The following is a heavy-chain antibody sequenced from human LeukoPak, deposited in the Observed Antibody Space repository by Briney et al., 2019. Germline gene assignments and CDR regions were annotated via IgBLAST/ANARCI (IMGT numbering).Heavy chain of an antibody. CDR2: INPSGGST. D-gene: IGHD5-12*01. Sequence: ASVKVSCKASGYTFTSYYMHWVRQAPGQGLEWMGIINPSGGSTSYAQKFQGRATMTRDTSTSTVYMELSSLRSEDTAVYYCARDHQNIVATIGGENWFDPWGQGTLVTVSS. J-gene: IGHJ5*02. CDR3: ARDHQNIVATIGGENWFDP. CDR1: GYTFTSYY. V-gene: IGHV1-46*01.